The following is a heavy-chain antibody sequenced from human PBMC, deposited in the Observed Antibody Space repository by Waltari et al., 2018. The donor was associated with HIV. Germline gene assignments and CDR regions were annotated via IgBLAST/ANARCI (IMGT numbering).Heavy chain of an antibody. CDR2: SYRSGDA. Sequence: EVQLVETGGGLIQPGGSLRLSCAASGLSVSSNYMNWVRQARGKGLEWVSVSYRSGDAYYADFVKGRFTISRDNSKNTLYLQMNSLRAEDTAVYYCARVRSIMGRFLGFDYWGQGTLVTVSS. D-gene: IGHD3-3*02. CDR3: ARVRSIMGRFLGFDY. CDR1: GLSVSSNY. V-gene: IGHV3-53*02. J-gene: IGHJ4*02.